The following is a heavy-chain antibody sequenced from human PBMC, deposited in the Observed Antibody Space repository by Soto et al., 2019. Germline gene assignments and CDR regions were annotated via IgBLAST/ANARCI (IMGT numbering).Heavy chain of an antibody. D-gene: IGHD5-12*01. CDR3: AKDTEDIVATFDY. CDR2: ISYDGSNK. CDR1: GFTFSSYG. V-gene: IGHV3-30*18. Sequence: QVQLVESGGGVVQPGRSLRLSCAASGFTFSSYGMHWVRQAPGKGLEWVAVISYDGSNKYYADSVKGRFTISRDNSKNTLYLQMNSLRAEDTAVYYCAKDTEDIVATFDYWDQGTLVTVSS. J-gene: IGHJ4*02.